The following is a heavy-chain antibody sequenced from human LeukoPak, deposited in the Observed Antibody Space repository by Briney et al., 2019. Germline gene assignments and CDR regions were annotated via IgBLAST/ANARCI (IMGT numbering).Heavy chain of an antibody. V-gene: IGHV1-18*01. Sequence: ASVKVSCKASGYTFTSYGISWVRQAPGQGLEWMGWISAYNGNTNYAQKLQGRVTMTTDTSTSTAYMELRGLRSDDTAVYYCARDHPFKTGTTGPDAFDIWGQGTMVTVSS. J-gene: IGHJ3*02. CDR2: ISAYNGNT. CDR3: ARDHPFKTGTTGPDAFDI. CDR1: GYTFTSYG. D-gene: IGHD1-1*01.